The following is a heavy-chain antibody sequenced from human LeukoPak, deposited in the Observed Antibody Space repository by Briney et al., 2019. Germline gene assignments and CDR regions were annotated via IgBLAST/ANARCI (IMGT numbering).Heavy chain of an antibody. J-gene: IGHJ4*02. V-gene: IGHV3-48*02. CDR1: GFTFRSYA. Sequence: PGGSLRLSCAASGFTFRSYAMQWVRQAPGKELEWVSYITYNSGTIFYADSVKGRFTISRDNAKDPLYLQMSSLRDEDTAVYYCARDSGYSYADDYWGQGTLVTVSS. CDR3: ARDSGYSYADDY. D-gene: IGHD5-18*01. CDR2: ITYNSGTI.